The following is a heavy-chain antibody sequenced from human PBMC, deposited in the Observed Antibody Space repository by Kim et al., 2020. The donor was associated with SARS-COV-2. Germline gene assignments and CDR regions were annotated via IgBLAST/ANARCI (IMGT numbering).Heavy chain of an antibody. D-gene: IGHD3-10*01. Sequence: SETLSLTCTVSGGSISSGGYYWSWIRQHPGKGLEWIGYIYYSGSTYYNPSLKSRVTISVDTSKNQFSLKLSSVTAADTAVYYCARVSFGELLYYFDYWGQGTLVTVSS. V-gene: IGHV4-31*03. CDR2: IYYSGST. J-gene: IGHJ4*02. CDR3: ARVSFGELLYYFDY. CDR1: GGSISSGGYY.